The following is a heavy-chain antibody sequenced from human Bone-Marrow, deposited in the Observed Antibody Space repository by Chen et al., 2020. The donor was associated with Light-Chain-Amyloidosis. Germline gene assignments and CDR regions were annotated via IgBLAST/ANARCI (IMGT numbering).Heavy chain of an antibody. D-gene: IGHD3-3*01. CDR2: ISAYNGNT. V-gene: IGHV1-18*01. CDR1: GYTFTSYG. Sequence: QVQLVQSGAEVKKPGASVKVSCKASGYTFTSYGISWVRQAPGQGLEWMGWISAYNGNTNYAQKLQGRVTMTTDTSTSTAYMELRILRSYYTAVYYCASEGTRFVEWLFPPPPRYYVDYWGQVTLVTVSS. J-gene: IGHJ4*02. CDR3: ASEGTRFVEWLFPPPPRYYVDY.